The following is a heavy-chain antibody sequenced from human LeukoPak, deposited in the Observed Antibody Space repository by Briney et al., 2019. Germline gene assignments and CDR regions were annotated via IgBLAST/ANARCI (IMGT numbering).Heavy chain of an antibody. CDR2: INQDGSVK. V-gene: IGHV3-7*01. J-gene: IGHJ4*02. Sequence: PGGSLRLSCAASGFAFSTYWMDWVRQAPGKGLEWVGNINQDGSVKHYVDSVRGRFTISRDNARNSVYLQMNALRVEDTAVYYCTRDLVFWGQGTLVTASS. CDR1: GFAFSTYW. CDR3: TRDLVF.